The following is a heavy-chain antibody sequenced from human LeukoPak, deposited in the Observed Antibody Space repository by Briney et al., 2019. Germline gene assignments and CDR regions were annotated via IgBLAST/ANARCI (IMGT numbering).Heavy chain of an antibody. V-gene: IGHV4-59*01. CDR3: ARVNPEYDAFDI. Sequence: SETLSLTCTVSGGSISSYYWSWIRQPPGKGLEWIGYIYYSGSTNYNPSLKSRVTISVDTSKNQFSLKLSSVTAADTAVYYCARVNPEYDAFDIWGQGTMVTVSS. CDR1: GGSISSYY. CDR2: IYYSGST. J-gene: IGHJ3*02. D-gene: IGHD6-6*01.